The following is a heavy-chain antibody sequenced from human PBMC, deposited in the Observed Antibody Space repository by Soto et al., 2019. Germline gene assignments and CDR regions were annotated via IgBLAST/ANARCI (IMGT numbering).Heavy chain of an antibody. D-gene: IGHD6-13*01. CDR1: GGSISSSNW. V-gene: IGHV4-4*02. CDR2: IYHSGST. Sequence: QVQLQESGPGLVKPSGTLSLTCAVSGGSISSSNWWSWVRQPPGKGLQWIGEIYHSGSTNYNPSLKSRVTISVDKSKNQFSLKLSSVTAADTAVYYCARCPIAAAQGNAFDIWGQGTMVTVSS. J-gene: IGHJ3*02. CDR3: ARCPIAAAQGNAFDI.